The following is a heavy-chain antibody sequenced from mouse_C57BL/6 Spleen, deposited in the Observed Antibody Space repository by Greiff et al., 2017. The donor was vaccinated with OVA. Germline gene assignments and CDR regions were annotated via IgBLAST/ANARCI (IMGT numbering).Heavy chain of an antibody. CDR2: ISSGSSTI. CDR3: ARDYRGAMDD. V-gene: IGHV5-17*01. Sequence: EVKLMESGGGLVKPGGSLKLSCAASGFTFSDYGMHWVRQAPAKGLEWVAYISSGSSTIYYADTVKGRFTISRDNAKNTLFLQMTSLRSEDTAMYYCARDYRGAMDDWGQGTSVTVSS. D-gene: IGHD2-14*01. CDR1: GFTFSDYG. J-gene: IGHJ4*01.